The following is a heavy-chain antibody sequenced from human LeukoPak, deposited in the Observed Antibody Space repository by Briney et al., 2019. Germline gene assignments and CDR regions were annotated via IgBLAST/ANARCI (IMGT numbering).Heavy chain of an antibody. CDR2: ISGSGGST. CDR1: GFTFSSYA. CDR3: ARELGSYSGSYRWNWFDP. V-gene: IGHV3-23*01. J-gene: IGHJ5*02. Sequence: GGSLRLSCAASGFTFSSYAMSWVRQAPGKGLEWVSAISGSGGSTYYADSVKGRFTISRDNSKNTLYLQMDSLRAEDTAVYYCARELGSYSGSYRWNWFDPWGQGTLVIVSS. D-gene: IGHD1-26*01.